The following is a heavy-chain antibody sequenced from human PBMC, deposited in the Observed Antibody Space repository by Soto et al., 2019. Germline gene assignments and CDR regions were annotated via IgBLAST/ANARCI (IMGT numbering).Heavy chain of an antibody. CDR1: GASINSYY. J-gene: IGHJ6*03. V-gene: IGHV4-59*08. D-gene: IGHD3-10*01. CDR3: ARQRAMVRGADFYYYMDV. Sequence: SETLSLTCTVSGASINSYYWSWIGQPPGKGLEWIGEIYNSGSTRYNPSLQSRVTISVDTSKKQFSLKLSSVTAADTAVYYCARQRAMVRGADFYYYMDVWGKGTTVS. CDR2: IYNSGST.